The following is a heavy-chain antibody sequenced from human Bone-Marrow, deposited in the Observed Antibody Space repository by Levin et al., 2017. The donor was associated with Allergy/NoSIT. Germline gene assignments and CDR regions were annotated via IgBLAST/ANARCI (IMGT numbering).Heavy chain of an antibody. D-gene: IGHD3-3*01. J-gene: IGHJ4*02. V-gene: IGHV3-23*01. CDR2: ISGGGART. Sequence: LSLTCAASGFTFSTSAMTWVRQAPGKGLEWVSAISGGGARTYYADSVKGRFTISRDNSKNTLSLQMNSLRADDTAVYYCAKGLTIFGGFDLWGQGTLVSVSS. CDR1: GFTFSTSA. CDR3: AKGLTIFGGFDL.